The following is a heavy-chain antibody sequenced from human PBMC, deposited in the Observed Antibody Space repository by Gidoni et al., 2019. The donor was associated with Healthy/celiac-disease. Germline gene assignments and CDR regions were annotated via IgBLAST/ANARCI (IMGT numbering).Heavy chain of an antibody. CDR3: AKSSIVVVPAEGDFDY. CDR2: ISGSGGST. CDR1: GFPFSSYA. D-gene: IGHD2-2*01. Sequence: EVQLLESGGGLVQPGGSLRLSCAASGFPFSSYAMSWVRQAPGKGLEWVSAISGSGGSTYYADSVKGRFTISRDNSKNTLYLQMNSLRAEDTAVYYCAKSSIVVVPAEGDFDYWGQGTLVTVSS. J-gene: IGHJ4*02. V-gene: IGHV3-23*01.